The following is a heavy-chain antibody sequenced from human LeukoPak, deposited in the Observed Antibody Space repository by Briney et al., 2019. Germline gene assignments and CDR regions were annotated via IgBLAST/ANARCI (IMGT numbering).Heavy chain of an antibody. D-gene: IGHD3-3*01. J-gene: IGHJ3*02. Sequence: SETLSLTCAVYGGSFSGYYWSWIRRPPGKGLEWIGEINHSGSTNYNPSLKSRVTISVDTSKNQFSLKLSSVTAADTAVYYCARGWRTSGYNAFDIWGQGTMVTVSS. V-gene: IGHV4-34*01. CDR1: GGSFSGYY. CDR3: ARGWRTSGYNAFDI. CDR2: INHSGST.